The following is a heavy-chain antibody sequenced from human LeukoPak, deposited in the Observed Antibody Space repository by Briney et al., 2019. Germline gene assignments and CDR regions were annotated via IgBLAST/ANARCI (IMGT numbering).Heavy chain of an antibody. CDR3: ARVDYYDSSGYYGSLYFDY. V-gene: IGHV4-30-4*01. J-gene: IGHJ4*02. CDR2: IYYSGST. D-gene: IGHD3-22*01. CDR1: GGSISSGDYY. Sequence: SETLSLTCTVSGGSISSGDYYWSWIRQPPGKGLEWIGYIYYSGSTYYNPSLKSRVTISVDTSKNQFSLKLSSVTAADTAVYYCARVDYYDSSGYYGSLYFDYWGQGTLVTVSS.